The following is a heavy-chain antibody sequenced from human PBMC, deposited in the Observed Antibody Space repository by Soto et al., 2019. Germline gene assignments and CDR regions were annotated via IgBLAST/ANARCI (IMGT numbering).Heavy chain of an antibody. V-gene: IGHV3-30*18. CDR2: IADDGINT. CDR3: AKDKGSTGSYFYC. J-gene: IGHJ4*02. CDR1: GFTFSSYA. D-gene: IGHD2-8*02. Sequence: GGSLRLSCAASGFTFSSYAMSWVRQAPGKGLQWLSAIADDGINTYYTDSVKGRFTISRDNSKNTLYLQMNSLRAEDTALYYCAKDKGSTGSYFYCWGQGTLVTVSS.